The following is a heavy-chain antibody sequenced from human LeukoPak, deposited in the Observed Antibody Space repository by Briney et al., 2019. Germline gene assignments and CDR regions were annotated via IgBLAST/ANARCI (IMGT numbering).Heavy chain of an antibody. Sequence: GESLKISCKGSGYTFNGFWIAWVRQMPGKGLEWMGIICPSDSDTKYRPSVQGQVTISADRSINTAYLQWSSLKASDTAMYYCARQPGYYYMDVWGKGTTVTVSS. CDR2: ICPSDSDT. V-gene: IGHV5-51*01. J-gene: IGHJ6*03. CDR1: GYTFNGFW. CDR3: ARQPGYYYMDV.